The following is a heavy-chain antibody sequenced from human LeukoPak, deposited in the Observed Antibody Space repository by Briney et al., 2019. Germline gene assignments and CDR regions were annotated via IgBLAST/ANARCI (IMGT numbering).Heavy chain of an antibody. V-gene: IGHV4-30-2*01. CDR1: GGAISSGGYY. Sequence: SQTLSLTCTVSGGAISSGGYYWSWIRQPPGKGLEWIGYIYHSGSTYYNPSLKSRVTISVDRSKNQFSLKLSSVTAADTAVYYCARGGIAAAYGMDVWGQGTTVTVSS. CDR2: IYHSGST. CDR3: ARGGIAAAYGMDV. D-gene: IGHD6-13*01. J-gene: IGHJ6*02.